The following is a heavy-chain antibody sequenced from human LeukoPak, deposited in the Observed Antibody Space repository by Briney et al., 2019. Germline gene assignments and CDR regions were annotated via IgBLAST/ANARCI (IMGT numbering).Heavy chain of an antibody. CDR1: GGTFSSYA. D-gene: IGHD1-26*01. V-gene: IGHV1-69*13. J-gene: IGHJ4*02. CDR3: AREGATHFDY. CDR2: IIPIFGTA. Sequence: GASVKVSCKASGGTFSSYAISWVRQAPGQGLEWMGEIIPIFGTANYAQKFQGRVTITADESTSTAYMELGSLRSEDTAVYYCAREGATHFDYWGQGTLVTVSS.